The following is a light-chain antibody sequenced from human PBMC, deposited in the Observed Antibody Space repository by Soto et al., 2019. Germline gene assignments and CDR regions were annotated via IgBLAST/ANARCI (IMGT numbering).Light chain of an antibody. CDR3: QQLKSYTT. Sequence: DIQLTQSPSFLSASVGDRVTITCRASQDISTSLAWYQQKPGKGPKLLIYVASTLQSGISSRFSGSGSGTEFTLTISSLQPEDLATYYCQQLKSYTTFGQGTKLELK. CDR1: QDISTS. CDR2: VAS. V-gene: IGKV1-9*01. J-gene: IGKJ2*01.